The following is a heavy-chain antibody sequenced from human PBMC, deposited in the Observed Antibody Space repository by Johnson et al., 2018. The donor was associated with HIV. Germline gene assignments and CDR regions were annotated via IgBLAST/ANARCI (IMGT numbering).Heavy chain of an antibody. Sequence: QVQLVESGGGVVQPGRSLRLSCAASGFTFSNYGMHWVRLAPGKGLQWMAVISYDAGKKYYADSVRGRFTISRDISKNTLSLQMASRGPDDTALYYCARGRKDMEAADGLDNDAFDMWGQGTLVTVSS. V-gene: IGHV3-30*03. D-gene: IGHD6-13*01. CDR1: GFTFSNYG. J-gene: IGHJ3*02. CDR2: ISYDAGKK. CDR3: ARGRKDMEAADGLDNDAFDM.